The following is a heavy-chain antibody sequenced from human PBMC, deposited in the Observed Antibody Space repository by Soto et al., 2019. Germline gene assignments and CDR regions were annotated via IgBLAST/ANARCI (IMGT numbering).Heavy chain of an antibody. CDR2: IYPGESDT. V-gene: IGHV5-51*01. CDR1: GYSFASYW. J-gene: IGHJ6*02. Sequence: GESLKISCQGSGYSFASYWISWVRQMPGKDLEWMGIIYPGESDTRYSPSFQGQVTISADKSLRTAYLQWTSLKASDTALYYCARTRSFTLGFYYDGMDVWGQGTTVTVSS. CDR3: ARTRSFTLGFYYDGMDV. D-gene: IGHD6-6*01.